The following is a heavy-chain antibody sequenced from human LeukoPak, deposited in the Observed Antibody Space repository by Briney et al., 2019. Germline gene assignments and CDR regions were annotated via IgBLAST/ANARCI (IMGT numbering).Heavy chain of an antibody. J-gene: IGHJ6*03. D-gene: IGHD6-6*01. CDR2: INHSGST. CDR1: GGSYSGYY. Sequence: SETLSLTCAVYGGSYSGYYWSWIRQPPGKGLEWIGEINHSGSTNYNPSLKSRVTISVDTSKNQFSLKLSSVTAADTAVYYCARGPIGRQLVRYYYYYMDVWGKGTTVTVSS. V-gene: IGHV4-34*01. CDR3: ARGPIGRQLVRYYYYYMDV.